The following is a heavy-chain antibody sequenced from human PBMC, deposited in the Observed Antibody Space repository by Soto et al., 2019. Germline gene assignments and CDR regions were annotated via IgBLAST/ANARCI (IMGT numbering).Heavy chain of an antibody. Sequence: SGGSLRLSCAASGFTFTNNAMSWVRQAPGKGLEWVSVISNTGGDTLYTDSVKGRFTIFRDNAKNTLFLQMDSLRDEDTAMYYCAVSRDGFTYYYYSGMDVWGQATTVTVSS. D-gene: IGHD2-2*01. CDR1: GFTFTNNA. CDR3: AVSRDGFTYYYYSGMDV. CDR2: ISNTGGDT. V-gene: IGHV3-23*01. J-gene: IGHJ6*02.